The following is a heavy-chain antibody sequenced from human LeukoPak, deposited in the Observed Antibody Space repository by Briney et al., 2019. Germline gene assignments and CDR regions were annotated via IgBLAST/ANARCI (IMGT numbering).Heavy chain of an antibody. CDR3: ARRRGLNCSGGSCYFDY. V-gene: IGHV4-59*08. CDR2: IYYSGST. J-gene: IGHJ4*02. CDR1: GGSISSYY. Sequence: SETLSLTCTVSGGSISSYYWSWIRQPPGKGLEWIGYIYYSGSTYYNPSLKSRVTISVDTSKNQFSLKLSSVTAADTAVYYCARRRGLNCSGGSCYFDYWGQGTLVTVSS. D-gene: IGHD2-15*01.